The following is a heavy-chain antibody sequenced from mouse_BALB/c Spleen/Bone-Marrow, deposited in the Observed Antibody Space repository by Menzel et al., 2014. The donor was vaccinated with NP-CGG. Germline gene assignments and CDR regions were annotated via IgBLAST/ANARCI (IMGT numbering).Heavy chain of an antibody. D-gene: IGHD1-1*01. V-gene: IGHV2-9*02. CDR1: GFSLTSYG. J-gene: IGHJ4*01. CDR2: IWAGGST. CDR3: ARGSYYEGAMDY. Sequence: VMLVESGPGLVAPSQRLSITCTVSGFSLTSYGVHWVRQPPGKVLEWLGVIWAGGSTNYNSALMSRLSISKDNSKSQVFLKMNSLQTDDTAMYYCARGSYYEGAMDYWGQGTSVTVSS.